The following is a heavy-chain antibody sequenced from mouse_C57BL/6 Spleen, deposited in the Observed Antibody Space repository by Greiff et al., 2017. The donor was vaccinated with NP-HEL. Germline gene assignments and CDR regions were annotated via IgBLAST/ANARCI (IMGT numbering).Heavy chain of an antibody. CDR3: AREPYDGEGRFAY. Sequence: EVHLVESGGGLVKPGGSLKLSCAASGFTFSSYAMSWVRQTPEKRLEWVATISDGGSYTYYPDNVKGRFTISRDNAKNNLYLQMSHLKSEDTAMYYCAREPYDGEGRFAYWGQGTLVTVSA. J-gene: IGHJ3*01. D-gene: IGHD2-3*01. V-gene: IGHV5-4*01. CDR1: GFTFSSYA. CDR2: ISDGGSYT.